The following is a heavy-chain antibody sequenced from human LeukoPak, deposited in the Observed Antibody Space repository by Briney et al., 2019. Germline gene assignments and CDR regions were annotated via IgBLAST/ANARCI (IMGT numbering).Heavy chain of an antibody. V-gene: IGHV4-34*01. Sequence: SETLSLTCAVYGGSFSGYYWSWIRQPPGKGLVWIEEINHSGSTNYNSTLKSRVTISVDTSKNQFSLKLSSVTAADTAVYYCARGRRPRLGVVPAASIPSYYYYGMDVWGKGTTVTVSS. D-gene: IGHD2-2*01. CDR1: GGSFSGYY. CDR2: INHSGST. CDR3: ARGRRPRLGVVPAASIPSYYYYGMDV. J-gene: IGHJ6*04.